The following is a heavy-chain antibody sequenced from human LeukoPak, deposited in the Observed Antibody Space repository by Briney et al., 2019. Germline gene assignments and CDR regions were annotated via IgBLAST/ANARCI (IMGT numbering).Heavy chain of an antibody. Sequence: PSETLSLTCAVYGGSFSGYYWSWIRQPPGKGLEWIGEINQSGSTNYNPSLKSRVTISVDTSKNQFSLKLSSVTAADTAVYYCARDGRRLGDYGDYRVGIYDYWGQGTLVPVSS. V-gene: IGHV4-34*01. J-gene: IGHJ4*02. D-gene: IGHD4-17*01. CDR2: INQSGST. CDR3: ARDGRRLGDYGDYRVGIYDY. CDR1: GGSFSGYY.